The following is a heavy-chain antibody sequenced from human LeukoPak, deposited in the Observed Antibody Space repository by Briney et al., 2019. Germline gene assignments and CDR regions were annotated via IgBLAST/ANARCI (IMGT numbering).Heavy chain of an antibody. CDR1: GFTFSSYA. Sequence: PGGSLRLSCAASGFTFSSYAMSWVRQAPGKGLEGVSGISGGGGSTYYADSVKGRFTISRDNSKNTLYLQMNRLRAEDTALYYCAKDLGGSYYYYYYGMDVWGQGTTVTVSS. CDR2: ISGGGGST. J-gene: IGHJ6*02. CDR3: AKDLGGSYYYYYYGMDV. V-gene: IGHV3-23*01. D-gene: IGHD1-26*01.